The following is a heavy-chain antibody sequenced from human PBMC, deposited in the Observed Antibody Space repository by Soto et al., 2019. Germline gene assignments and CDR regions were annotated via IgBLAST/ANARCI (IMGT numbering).Heavy chain of an antibody. D-gene: IGHD5-12*01. CDR3: AREGATIPYYYYYYMDV. CDR2: INPSGGST. Sequence: ASVKVSCKASGYTFTSYYIHWVRQAPGQGFEWMGIINPSGGSTNYAQKFQGRVTMTRDTSTSTVYMELSSLRSEDTAVYYCAREGATIPYYYYYYMDVWGKGTTVTVSS. J-gene: IGHJ6*03. CDR1: GYTFTSYY. V-gene: IGHV1-46*01.